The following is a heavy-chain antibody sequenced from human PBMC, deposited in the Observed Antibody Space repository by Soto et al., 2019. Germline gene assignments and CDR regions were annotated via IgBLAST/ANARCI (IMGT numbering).Heavy chain of an antibody. D-gene: IGHD3-10*02. CDR1: GGSISSSNW. CDR3: ASVRGGYSDAMDV. Sequence: QVQLQESGPGLVKPSGTLSLTCAVSGGSISSSNWWSWVRQPPGKGLEWIGEIYHSGSTNYNPSLKSRVTISGDKSKNQFPLKLSPVTAADTAVYYCASVRGGYSDAMDVWGQGTTVTVS. CDR2: IYHSGST. V-gene: IGHV4-4*02. J-gene: IGHJ6*02.